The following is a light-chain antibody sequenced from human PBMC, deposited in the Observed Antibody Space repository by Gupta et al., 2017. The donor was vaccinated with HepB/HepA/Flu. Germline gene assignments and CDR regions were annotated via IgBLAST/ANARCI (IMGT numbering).Light chain of an antibody. CDR1: SRNVGNYNL. CDR2: EVI. Sequence: HSALTQPASVSGSPGQSITISCTGTSRNVGNYNLVSWYQQHPGKAPKLIISEVIQRPSGISDRFSGSKSGNTASLTISDLQAEDEADYYCSSYAGSPWMVSGGGTKLTVL. CDR3: SSYAGSPWMV. V-gene: IGLV2-23*02. J-gene: IGLJ2*01.